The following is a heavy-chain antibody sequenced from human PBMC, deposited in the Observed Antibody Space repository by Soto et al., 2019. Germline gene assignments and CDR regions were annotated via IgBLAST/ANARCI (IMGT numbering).Heavy chain of an antibody. CDR1: GFTFSSYG. CDR3: ARGIRWPRGDCAFDI. CDR2: IWYDGSNK. D-gene: IGHD2-15*01. V-gene: IGHV3-33*01. J-gene: IGHJ3*02. Sequence: QVQLVESGGGVVQPGRSLRLSCAASGFTFSSYGMHWVRQAPGKGLEWVAVIWYDGSNKYYADSVKGRFTISRDNSKNTRYLQMNSLRADDKAVYYGARGIRWPRGDCAFDIWGQGTMVTVSS.